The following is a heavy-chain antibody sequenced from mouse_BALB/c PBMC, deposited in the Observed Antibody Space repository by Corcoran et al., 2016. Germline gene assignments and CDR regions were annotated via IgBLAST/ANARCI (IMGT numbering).Heavy chain of an antibody. Sequence: DVQLQESGPGLVKPSQSLSLTCSVTGYSITSGYYWNWMRQFPGNKLEWMGYISYDGSNKYNPSLKNRISITRDTSKNQFFLKLNSVTTEDTATYYCARDGNYYFDYWGQGTTLTVSS. V-gene: IGHV3-6*02. CDR2: ISYDGSN. J-gene: IGHJ2*01. D-gene: IGHD2-1*01. CDR3: ARDGNYYFDY. CDR1: GYSITSGYY.